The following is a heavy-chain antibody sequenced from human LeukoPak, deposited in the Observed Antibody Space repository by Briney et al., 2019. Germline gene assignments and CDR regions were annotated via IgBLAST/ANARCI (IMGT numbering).Heavy chain of an antibody. V-gene: IGHV3-30*04. CDR3: ARPPRPGYSSSWYLDY. D-gene: IGHD6-13*01. J-gene: IGHJ4*02. CDR1: GFTFSSYA. Sequence: GRSLRLSCAASGFTFSSYAMHWVRQAPGKGLXXXXXXXXDGSNKYYADSVKGRFTISRDNSKNTLYLQMNSLRAEDTAVYYCARPPRPGYSSSWYLDYWGQGTLVTVSS. CDR2: XXXDGSNK.